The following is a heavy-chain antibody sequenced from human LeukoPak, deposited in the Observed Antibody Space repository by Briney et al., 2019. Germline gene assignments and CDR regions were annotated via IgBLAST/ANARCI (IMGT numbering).Heavy chain of an antibody. J-gene: IGHJ4*02. V-gene: IGHV4-39*02. CDR2: LHHSGST. CDR1: GGSIINSNYY. D-gene: IGHD6-19*01. Sequence: PSETLSLTCTVSGGSIINSNYYWAWIRQPPGKGLEWIGGLHHSGSTYYHPSLKSRVTVSVDTSKNHFSLKLRSVTAADTAVYYCARRGSGYNTNFDYWGQGTLVTVSS. CDR3: ARRGSGYNTNFDY.